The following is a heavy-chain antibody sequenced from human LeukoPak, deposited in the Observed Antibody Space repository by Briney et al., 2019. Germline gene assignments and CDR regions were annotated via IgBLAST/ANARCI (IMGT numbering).Heavy chain of an antibody. Sequence: AGSLRLSCAASGFTFNSYAMSWVRQAPGKGLQWFSGITNNGGNTYYADSVKGRFTISRDNAKNTLYLQMNSVRVEDTAIYYCGKDRRSGWPDDAFEIWGQGTMVTVSS. CDR3: GKDRRSGWPDDAFEI. CDR2: ITNNGGNT. V-gene: IGHV3-23*01. J-gene: IGHJ3*02. CDR1: GFTFNSYA. D-gene: IGHD6-19*01.